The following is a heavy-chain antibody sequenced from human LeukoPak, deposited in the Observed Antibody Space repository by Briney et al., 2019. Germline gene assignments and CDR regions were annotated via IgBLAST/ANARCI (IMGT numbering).Heavy chain of an antibody. D-gene: IGHD3-22*01. CDR2: IYYSGST. V-gene: IGHV4-61*01. CDR3: ARVRNYYDSSGYYPLFDY. CDR1: GGSVSSANYY. Sequence: SETLSLTCSVSGGSVSSANYYWSWVRQPPGKGLEWIGYIYYSGSTTYNPSLKSRVTISVDTSKNQFSLKLTSVTAADTGVYYCARVRNYYDSSGYYPLFDYWGQGTLVTVSS. J-gene: IGHJ4*02.